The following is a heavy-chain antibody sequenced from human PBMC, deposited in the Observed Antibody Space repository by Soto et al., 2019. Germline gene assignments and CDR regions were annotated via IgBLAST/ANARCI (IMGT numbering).Heavy chain of an antibody. D-gene: IGHD3-10*01. CDR3: ARHALPRENVLLWFGELTSGAYNWFDP. CDR1: GGSISSYY. Sequence: SETLSLTCTVSGGSISSYYWSWIRQPPGKGLEWIGYIYYSESTNYNPSLKSRVTISVDTSKNQFSLKLSSVTAADTAMYYCARHALPRENVLLWFGELTSGAYNWFDPWGQGTLVTSPQ. CDR2: IYYSEST. V-gene: IGHV4-59*01. J-gene: IGHJ5*02.